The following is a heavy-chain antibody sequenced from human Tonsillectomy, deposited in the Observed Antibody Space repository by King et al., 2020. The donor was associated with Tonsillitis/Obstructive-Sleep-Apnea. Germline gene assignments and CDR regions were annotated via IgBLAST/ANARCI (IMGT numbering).Heavy chain of an antibody. CDR2: VKSKGEDETP. CDR1: GFTFNSAW. CDR3: ATGYKVGPSY. V-gene: IGHV3-15*01. J-gene: IGHJ4*02. D-gene: IGHD5-24*01. Sequence: VQLVESGGGLVKPGGSLRLSCVGSGFTFNSAWMSWVRQAPGKGPEWVGRVKSKGEDETPDYAAPVKGRFSISRDDSKTTLYLQMNSLKTDDTAVYYCATGYKVGPSYWGQGTLVTVSS.